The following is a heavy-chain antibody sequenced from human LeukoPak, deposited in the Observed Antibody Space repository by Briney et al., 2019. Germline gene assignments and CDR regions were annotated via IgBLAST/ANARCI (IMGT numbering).Heavy chain of an antibody. V-gene: IGHV1-18*01. D-gene: IGHD2-2*01. CDR3: ARDLFTSCYGY. Sequence: ASVKVSCKASGYTFTSYGISWVRQAPGQGLEWMGWISAYNGNTNYAQKLQGRVTMTTDTSTSTVYMELRSLRSDDTAVYYCARDLFTSCYGYWGQGTLVTVSS. CDR1: GYTFTSYG. CDR2: ISAYNGNT. J-gene: IGHJ4*02.